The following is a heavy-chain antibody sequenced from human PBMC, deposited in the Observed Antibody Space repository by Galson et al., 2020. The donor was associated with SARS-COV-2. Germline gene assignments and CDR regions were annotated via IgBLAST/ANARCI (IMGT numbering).Heavy chain of an antibody. D-gene: IGHD6-13*01. CDR1: GFTFSNFG. CDR2: ISTDGNNK. J-gene: IGHJ3*01. Sequence: GESLKISCAASGFTFSNFGMHWVRQAPGKGLAWVAVISTDGNNKYDADSVKGRFTISRDNSNNTLYLQMNSLRPEDTAVYFCARAGYSSTWTLGDAFDVWGQGTLVTVSS. V-gene: IGHV3-30*03. CDR3: ARAGYSSTWTLGDAFDV.